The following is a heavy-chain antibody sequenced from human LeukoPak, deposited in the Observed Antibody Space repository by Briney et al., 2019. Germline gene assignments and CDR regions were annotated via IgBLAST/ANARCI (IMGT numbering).Heavy chain of an antibody. J-gene: IGHJ4*02. Sequence: SQTLSLTCTVSGDSISSGDYYWSWIRQPPGKGLEWIGYIYYSGSTYYNPSLKSRVTISVDTSKNQFSLKLSSVTAADTAVYYCARSPTYCSGGSCLFDYWGQGTLVTVSS. D-gene: IGHD2-15*01. CDR1: GDSISSGDYY. CDR3: ARSPTYCSGGSCLFDY. CDR2: IYYSGST. V-gene: IGHV4-30-4*01.